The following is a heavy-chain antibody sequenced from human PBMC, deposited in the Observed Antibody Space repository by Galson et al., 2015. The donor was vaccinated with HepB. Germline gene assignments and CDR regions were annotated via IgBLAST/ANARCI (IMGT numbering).Heavy chain of an antibody. CDR3: ARVQWGLELRSPLDY. Sequence: QSGAEVKKPGESLRISCKASGASFTGYYIHWVRQAPGQGFEWMGWINPYSGGTKYAQKFQGRVTLTRDTSISTAYMDLSSLKFDDTAVYYCARVQWGLELRSPLDYWGQGTLVTVSS. CDR1: GASFTGYY. J-gene: IGHJ4*02. CDR2: INPYSGGT. V-gene: IGHV1-2*02. D-gene: IGHD1-7*01.